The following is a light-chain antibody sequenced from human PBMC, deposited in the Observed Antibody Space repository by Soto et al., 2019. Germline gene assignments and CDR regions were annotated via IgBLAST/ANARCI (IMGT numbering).Light chain of an antibody. CDR3: SSYSSGYTLV. Sequence: QSVLTQPASVSGSPGQSITISCSGTSDDVGGYNYVSWYQHHPGKAPKLMIYEVSNRPSGLSNRFSGSKSGNTASLTISGLQAEDEADYYCSSYSSGYTLVFGTGTKLTVL. J-gene: IGLJ1*01. CDR1: SDDVGGYNY. CDR2: EVS. V-gene: IGLV2-14*01.